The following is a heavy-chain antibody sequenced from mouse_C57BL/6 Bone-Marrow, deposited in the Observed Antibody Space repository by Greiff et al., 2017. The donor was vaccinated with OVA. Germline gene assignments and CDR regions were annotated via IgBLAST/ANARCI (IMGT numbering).Heavy chain of an antibody. J-gene: IGHJ3*01. Sequence: QVQLKQSGAELARPGASVKLSCKASGYTFTSYGISWVKQRTGQGLEWIGEIYPRSGNTYYNEKFKGKATLTADKSSSTAYMELRSLTSEDSAVYFCARGRNYYGSSRGFAYLGQGTLVTVSA. D-gene: IGHD1-1*01. CDR3: ARGRNYYGSSRGFAY. CDR1: GYTFTSYG. V-gene: IGHV1-81*01. CDR2: IYPRSGNT.